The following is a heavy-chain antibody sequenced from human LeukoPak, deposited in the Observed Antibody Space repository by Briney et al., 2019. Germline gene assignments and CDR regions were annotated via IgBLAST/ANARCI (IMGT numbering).Heavy chain of an antibody. D-gene: IGHD3-3*01. V-gene: IGHV4-34*01. CDR1: GGSFSGYY. Sequence: KPSETLSLTCAVYGGSFSGYYWSWIRQPPGKGLEWIGEIDHSGGTNYNPSLKSRVTISVDTSKNQFSMKLTSVTAADTAVYFCARQDYDFWSGYYDYWGQGTLVTVSS. CDR2: IDHSGGT. CDR3: ARQDYDFWSGYYDY. J-gene: IGHJ4*02.